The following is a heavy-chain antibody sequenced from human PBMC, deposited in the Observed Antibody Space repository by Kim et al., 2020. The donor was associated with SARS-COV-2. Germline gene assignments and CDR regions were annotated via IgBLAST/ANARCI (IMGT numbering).Heavy chain of an antibody. J-gene: IGHJ6*02. CDR3: ARDIIGYYGMDV. Sequence: YYADSVKCRFTITRDNAKNSLYLQRNSLRAEDTAVYDSARDIIGYYGMDVWGQGTTVTVYS. D-gene: IGHD3-10*01. V-gene: IGHV3-21*01.